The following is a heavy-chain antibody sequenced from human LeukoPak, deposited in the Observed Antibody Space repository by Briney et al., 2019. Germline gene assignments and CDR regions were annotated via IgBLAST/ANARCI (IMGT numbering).Heavy chain of an antibody. CDR2: INHSGST. V-gene: IGHV4-34*01. CDR3: ARHRHLYYFDY. J-gene: IGHJ4*02. Sequence: PSETLSLTCAVYGGSFSGYYWSWIRQPPGKGLEWIGEINHSGSTNYNPSLKSRVTISVDTSKNQFSLKLSSVTAADTAVYYCARHRHLYYFDYWGQGTLVTVSS. CDR1: GGSFSGYY.